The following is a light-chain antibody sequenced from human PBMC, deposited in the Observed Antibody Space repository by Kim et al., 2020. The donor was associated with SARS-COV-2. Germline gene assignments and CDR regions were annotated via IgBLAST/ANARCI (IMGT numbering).Light chain of an antibody. Sequence: SSELTQDPAVSVALGQTVRITCQGDSLRSYYASWYQQKPGQAPVLVIYGKNNRPSGIPDRFSGSSSGNTDSLTITGAQAEDEADYYCNSRDSSGNPFFGTGTKVT. CDR1: SLRSYY. CDR3: NSRDSSGNPF. CDR2: GKN. V-gene: IGLV3-19*01. J-gene: IGLJ1*01.